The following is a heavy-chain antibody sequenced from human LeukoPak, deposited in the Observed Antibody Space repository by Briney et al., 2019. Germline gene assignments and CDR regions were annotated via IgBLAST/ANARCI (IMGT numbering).Heavy chain of an antibody. CDR3: ARSGFGELFTDY. V-gene: IGHV3-64*01. Sequence: GGSLRLSCAASGFTFSSYAMHWVRQAPGKGLEYVSAISSNGGSTYYANSVKGRFTISRDNSKNTLYLQMGSLRAEDMAVYYCARSGFGELFTDYWGQGTLVTVSS. D-gene: IGHD3-10*01. J-gene: IGHJ4*02. CDR1: GFTFSSYA. CDR2: ISSNGGST.